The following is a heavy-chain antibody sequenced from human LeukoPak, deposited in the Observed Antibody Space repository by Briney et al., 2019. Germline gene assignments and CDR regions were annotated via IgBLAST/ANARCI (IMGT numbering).Heavy chain of an antibody. Sequence: KPSETLSLTCAVYGGSFSGYYWSWIRQPPGKGLEWIGEINHSGSTNYNPSLKSRVTISVDTSKNQFSLKLSSVTAADTAVYYCARGKVVERRMDVWGQGTSVTVSS. CDR1: GGSFSGYY. D-gene: IGHD2-15*01. J-gene: IGHJ6*02. CDR2: INHSGST. CDR3: ARGKVVERRMDV. V-gene: IGHV4-34*01.